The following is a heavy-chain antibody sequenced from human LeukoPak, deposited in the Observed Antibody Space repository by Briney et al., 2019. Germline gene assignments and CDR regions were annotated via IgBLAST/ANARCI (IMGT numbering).Heavy chain of an antibody. CDR3: GSSTRYSSGWYS. V-gene: IGHV1-2*02. D-gene: IGHD6-19*01. Sequence: ASVKVSCKASGYTFTGYYMHWVRQAPGQGLEWMGWINPNSGGTNYAQKFQGRATMTRDTSISTAYMEMSRLRSDDTAVYYCGSSTRYSSGWYSWGQGTLVTVSS. CDR2: INPNSGGT. CDR1: GYTFTGYY. J-gene: IGHJ4*02.